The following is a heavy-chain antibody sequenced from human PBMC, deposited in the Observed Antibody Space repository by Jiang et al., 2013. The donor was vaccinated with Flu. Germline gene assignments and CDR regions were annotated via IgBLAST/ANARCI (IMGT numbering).Heavy chain of an antibody. V-gene: IGHV1-18*01. D-gene: IGHD6-19*01. CDR3: ARRRIAVADKGSMDY. CDR1: GGTFSSYT. J-gene: IGHJ4*02. Sequence: SVKVSCKASGGTFSSYTISWVRQGPGQGLEWMGWISAYNGNTNYAQKLQGRVTMTTDTSTSTAYMELRSLRSDDTAVYYCARRRIAVADKGSMDYWGQGTLVTVSS. CDR2: ISAYNGNT.